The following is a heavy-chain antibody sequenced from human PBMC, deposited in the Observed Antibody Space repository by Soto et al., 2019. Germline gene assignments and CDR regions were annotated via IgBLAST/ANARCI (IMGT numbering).Heavy chain of an antibody. J-gene: IGHJ5*02. V-gene: IGHV3-30*18. CDR2: ISYDGSNK. CDR1: GFTFSSYG. CDR3: AKDGYPANWFDP. Sequence: GGSLRLSCAASGFTFSSYGMHWVRQAPGKGLEWVAVISYDGSNKYYADSVKGRFTISRDNSKNTLYLQMNSLRAEDTAVYYCAKDGYPANWFDPWGQGXLVTVSS. D-gene: IGHD5-12*01.